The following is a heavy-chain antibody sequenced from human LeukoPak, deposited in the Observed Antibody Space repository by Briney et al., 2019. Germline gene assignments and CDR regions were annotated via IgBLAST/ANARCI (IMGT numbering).Heavy chain of an antibody. CDR1: GGSISSYY. D-gene: IGHD3-9*01. Sequence: RASETLSLTCTVSGGSISSYYWSWIRQPPGKGLEWNVYIYSNGNTNYKPSLKTRVTMSVDTSKNQFSLKLASVTAADTAVYYCARHGRATGPKTSWGQGTMVTVSS. CDR2: IYSNGNT. CDR3: ARHGRATGPKTS. V-gene: IGHV4-59*08. J-gene: IGHJ5*02.